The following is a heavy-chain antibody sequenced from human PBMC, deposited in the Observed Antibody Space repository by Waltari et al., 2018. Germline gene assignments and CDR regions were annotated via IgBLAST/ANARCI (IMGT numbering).Heavy chain of an antibody. Sequence: QVQLVQSGAEVKKPGASVKVSCKASGYTFTGYYMHWVRQAPGQGLEWMGRINPNSGGTNYAQKFQGRVTMTRDTSISTAYMELSRLRSDDTAVYYCAREGVPAAWGLLNNWFDPWGQGTLVTVSS. J-gene: IGHJ5*02. V-gene: IGHV1-2*06. CDR3: AREGVPAAWGLLNNWFDP. D-gene: IGHD2-2*01. CDR2: INPNSGGT. CDR1: GYTFTGYY.